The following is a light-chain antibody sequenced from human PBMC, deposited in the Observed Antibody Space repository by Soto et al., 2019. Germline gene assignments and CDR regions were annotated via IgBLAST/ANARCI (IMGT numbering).Light chain of an antibody. CDR2: GAS. J-gene: IGKJ1*01. V-gene: IGKV3-15*01. CDR3: QQYNNWPSWT. CDR1: QSVSSN. Sequence: EIVMTQYTATLSVSPGGRATLSCRASQSVSSNLAWYQQKPGQAPRLLIYGASTRATGIPARFSGSGSGTEFTLTISSLQSEDFAVYYCQQYNNWPSWTFGQGSKVDIK.